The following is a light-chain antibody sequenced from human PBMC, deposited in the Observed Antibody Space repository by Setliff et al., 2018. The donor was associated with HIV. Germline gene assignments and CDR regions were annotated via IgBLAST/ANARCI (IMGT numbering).Light chain of an antibody. CDR3: CSNTGSNTFV. J-gene: IGLJ1*01. Sequence: QSVLTQPRSVSGSPGQSVTVSCTGTLSDVGGHNFVSWYQQHPARAPKLIIYQATRRPSGVSNRFSGSKSGNVASLTISGLQAEDEADYYCCSNTGSNTFVFGTGTKVTV. CDR1: LSDVGGHNF. CDR2: QAT. V-gene: IGLV2-11*01.